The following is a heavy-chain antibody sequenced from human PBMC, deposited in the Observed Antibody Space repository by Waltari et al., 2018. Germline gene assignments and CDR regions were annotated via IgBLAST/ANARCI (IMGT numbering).Heavy chain of an antibody. CDR2: INHSGST. CDR3: ARGIEELLPDY. V-gene: IGHV4-34*01. Sequence: QVQLQQWGAGLLKPSETLSLPCAVYGGSFRGYYWSWIRQPPGKGLEWIGEINHSGSTNYNPSLKSRVTISVDTSKNQFSLKLSSVTAADTAVYYCARGIEELLPDYWGQGTLVTVSS. CDR1: GGSFRGYY. D-gene: IGHD1-26*01. J-gene: IGHJ4*02.